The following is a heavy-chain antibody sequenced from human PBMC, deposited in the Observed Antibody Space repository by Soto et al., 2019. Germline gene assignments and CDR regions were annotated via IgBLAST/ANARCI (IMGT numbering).Heavy chain of an antibody. D-gene: IGHD5-18*01. Sequence: GASVKVSCKASGYTFTSYGISWVRQAPGQGLEWMGWISAYNGNTNYAQKLQGRVTMTTDTSTSTAYMELRSLRSDDTAVYYCARDRCADTAMTDAFDIWGQGTMVTVSS. V-gene: IGHV1-18*01. CDR1: GYTFTSYG. CDR2: ISAYNGNT. CDR3: ARDRCADTAMTDAFDI. J-gene: IGHJ3*02.